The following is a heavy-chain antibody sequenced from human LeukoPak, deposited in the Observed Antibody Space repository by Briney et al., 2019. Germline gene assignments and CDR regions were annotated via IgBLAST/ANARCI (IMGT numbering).Heavy chain of an antibody. CDR1: GFTFSSYA. J-gene: IGHJ4*02. D-gene: IGHD2-21*02. CDR3: AKSSYCGGDCYDRPFDY. CDR2: ISGSGGST. Sequence: PGGSLRLSCAASGFTFSSYAMSWVRQAPGKGLEWVSAISGSGGSTYYADSVKGRFTISRDNSKNTLYLQMNSLRAEDTAVYYCAKSSYCGGDCYDRPFDYWGQGTLVTVSS. V-gene: IGHV3-23*01.